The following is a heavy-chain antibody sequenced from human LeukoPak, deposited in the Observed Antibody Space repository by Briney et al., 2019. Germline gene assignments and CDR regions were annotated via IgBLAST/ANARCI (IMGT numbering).Heavy chain of an antibody. J-gene: IGHJ3*01. D-gene: IGHD1-26*01. CDR3: AKDLSWGAFDV. CDR2: ISSDGSRV. V-gene: IGHV3-74*01. CDR1: GFTFSDYW. Sequence: PGGSLRLSCAASGFTFSDYWMHWVRQAPGKGLVWVSRISSDGSRVTYADSVKGRFTISRDNSKNTVRLQMNSLGAEDTALYYCAKDLSWGAFDVRGQGILVTVSS.